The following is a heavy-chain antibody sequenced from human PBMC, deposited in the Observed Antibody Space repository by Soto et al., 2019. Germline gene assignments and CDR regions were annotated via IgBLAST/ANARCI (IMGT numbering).Heavy chain of an antibody. V-gene: IGHV1-8*01. J-gene: IGHJ5*02. CDR3: ARGRIIVAGGFDP. CDR2: MNPSTGNT. CDR1: GYTFTSYD. Sequence: QVQLVQSGAEVKKPGASVKVSCKASGYTFTSYDIIWVRQATGQGLEWMGWMNPSTGNTDSAEKLHGRLTMTRNTSRSTVYMELSSLSFEDTAGYYCARGRIIVAGGFDPWGQGTLVTVSS. D-gene: IGHD6-19*01.